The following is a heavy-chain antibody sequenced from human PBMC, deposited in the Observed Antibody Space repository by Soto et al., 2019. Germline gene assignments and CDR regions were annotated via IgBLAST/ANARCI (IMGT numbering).Heavy chain of an antibody. CDR1: VYSVSSNSGA. V-gene: IGHV6-1*01. J-gene: IGHJ3*02. CDR3: ARDYGEQLAI. CDR2: TYYRSKWYN. D-gene: IGHD6-13*01. Sequence: SQTLSLTCAISVYSVSSNSGAWNWIRQCPSRGLEWLGRTYYRSKWYNDYAVSVKSRITIKPDTSKNRFSLQLNSVTPEDTAVYYCARDYGEQLAIWGQGTMVTVSS.